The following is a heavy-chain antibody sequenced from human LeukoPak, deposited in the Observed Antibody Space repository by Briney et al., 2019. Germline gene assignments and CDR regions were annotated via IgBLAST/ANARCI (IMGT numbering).Heavy chain of an antibody. CDR3: ARDGAHPGIIAAPLYYFDY. CDR1: GYTFTSYY. Sequence: ASVKVSCKASGYTFTSYYMHWVRQAPGQGLEWMGIINPSGGSTSYAQKFQGRVTMTRDTSTSTVYMELSSLRSEDTAVYYCARDGAHPGIIAAPLYYFDYWGQGTLVTVPS. CDR2: INPSGGST. D-gene: IGHD6-6*01. J-gene: IGHJ4*02. V-gene: IGHV1-46*01.